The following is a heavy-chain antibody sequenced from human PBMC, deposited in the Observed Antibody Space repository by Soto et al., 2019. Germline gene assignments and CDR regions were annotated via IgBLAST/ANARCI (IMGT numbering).Heavy chain of an antibody. Sequence: SETLSLTCTVSGGSISTYYWSWIRQPPGKGLEWIGYIYYSGSTSYNPSLKSRVTISVDTSKNQFSLKLRSVTAADTAVYYCASDRSSRWDQGYGRDVWGQGTRFTVS. V-gene: IGHV4-59*01. J-gene: IGHJ6*02. CDR2: IYYSGST. CDR1: GGSISTYY. D-gene: IGHD6-19*01. CDR3: ASDRSSRWDQGYGRDV.